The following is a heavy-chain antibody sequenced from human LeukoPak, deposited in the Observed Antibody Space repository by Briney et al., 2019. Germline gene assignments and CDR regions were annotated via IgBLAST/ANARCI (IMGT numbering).Heavy chain of an antibody. Sequence: GGSLRLSCTASGFTFSSFWMTWVRQAPGKGLEWVANIKQDGGEKYYVDSVKGRFTISRDNAKNSLYLQMNSLRAEDTAVYYCARDVATISNWFDPWGQGTLVTVSS. V-gene: IGHV3-7*01. CDR2: IKQDGGEK. CDR3: ARDVATISNWFDP. J-gene: IGHJ5*02. D-gene: IGHD5-24*01. CDR1: GFTFSSFW.